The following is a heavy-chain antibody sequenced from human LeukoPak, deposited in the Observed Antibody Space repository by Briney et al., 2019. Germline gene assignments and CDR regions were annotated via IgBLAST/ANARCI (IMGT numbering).Heavy chain of an antibody. CDR2: IYSGGST. CDR1: GFTVSSNY. CDR3: ARDDSGDRGAFDI. D-gene: IGHD7-27*01. Sequence: GALRLSCAASGFTVSSNYMSWVRQAPGKGLEWVSVIYSGGSTYYADSVKGRFTISRDNSKNTLYLQMNSLRAEDTAVYYCARDDSGDRGAFDIWGQGTMVTVSS. J-gene: IGHJ3*02. V-gene: IGHV3-66*01.